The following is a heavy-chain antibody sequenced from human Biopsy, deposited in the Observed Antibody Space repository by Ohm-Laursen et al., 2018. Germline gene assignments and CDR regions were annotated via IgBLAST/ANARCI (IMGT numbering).Heavy chain of an antibody. CDR1: GDSIRNYY. CDR2: IYPGGGT. V-gene: IGHV4-4*07. Sequence: GTLSLTCSVSGDSIRNYYWSWIRQAAGKGLEWIGRIYPGGGTIYNPSLKSRVTMSVGTSKNHFSLNLNSVTAADTAVYYCAGIVLGPTNDAFDIWGQGTMVTVPS. D-gene: IGHD1-26*01. J-gene: IGHJ3*02. CDR3: AGIVLGPTNDAFDI.